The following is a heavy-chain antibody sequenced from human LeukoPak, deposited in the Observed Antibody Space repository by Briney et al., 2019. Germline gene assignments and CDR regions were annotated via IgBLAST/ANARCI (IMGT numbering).Heavy chain of an antibody. J-gene: IGHJ1*01. V-gene: IGHV3-23*01. D-gene: IGHD2/OR15-2a*01. CDR1: GFTFSSYA. CDR2: ISGSGGST. Sequence: GGSLRLSCAASGFTFSSYAMSWVRQPPGKGLEWVSAISGSGGSTYCAASVKGRFTISRDNSKNTLYLQMNSLRAEDTAVYYCAKIHFRNVGFQHWGQGTLVTVSS. CDR3: AKIHFRNVGFQH.